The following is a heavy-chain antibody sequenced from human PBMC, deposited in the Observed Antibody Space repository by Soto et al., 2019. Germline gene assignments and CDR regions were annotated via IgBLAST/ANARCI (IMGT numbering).Heavy chain of an antibody. D-gene: IGHD3-10*01. J-gene: IGHJ4*02. CDR3: ARAGFSYGHLLF. CDR1: GGPIKTGDYY. Sequence: SETLSLTCNVSGGPIKTGDYYWNWIRQPPGKGLEWIGYVFYSGATNYSPPLKSRAAISMDTSKNQFSLSLTSVTAADTAVYYCARAGFSYGHLLFWGQGIRVTVSS. CDR2: VFYSGAT. V-gene: IGHV4-30-4*01.